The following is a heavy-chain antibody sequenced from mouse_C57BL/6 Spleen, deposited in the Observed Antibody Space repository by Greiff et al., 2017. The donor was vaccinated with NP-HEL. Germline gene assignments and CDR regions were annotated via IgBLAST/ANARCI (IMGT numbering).Heavy chain of an antibody. CDR2: IYPGDGDT. CDR3: ARAELSAMDY. V-gene: IGHV1-82*01. CDR1: GYAFSSSW. D-gene: IGHD1-1*02. Sequence: VKLQESGPELVKPGASVKISCKASGYAFSSSWMNWVKQRPGKGLEWIGRIYPGDGDTNYNGKFKGKATLTADKSSSTAYMQLSSLTSEDSAVYFCARAELSAMDYWGQGTSVTVSS. J-gene: IGHJ4*01.